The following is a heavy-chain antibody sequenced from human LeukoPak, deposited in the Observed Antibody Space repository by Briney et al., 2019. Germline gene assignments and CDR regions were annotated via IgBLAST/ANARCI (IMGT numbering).Heavy chain of an antibody. CDR1: GFTFSSYG. CDR3: ARARNNYDSSGYSALDY. CDR2: IWSDGSNK. Sequence: GGSLRLSCAASGFTFSSYGMHWVRQAPGKGLEWVAIIWSDGSNKYYADSVKGRFTISRDNSQSTLYLQMNSLRAEDTAVYYCARARNNYDSSGYSALDYWGQGTLVTVSS. D-gene: IGHD3-22*01. V-gene: IGHV3-33*01. J-gene: IGHJ4*02.